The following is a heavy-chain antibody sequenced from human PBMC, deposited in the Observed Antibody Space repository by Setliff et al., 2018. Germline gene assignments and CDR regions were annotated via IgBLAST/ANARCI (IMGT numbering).Heavy chain of an antibody. CDR2: IRSTPYGGTT. CDR1: GFTFGDYA. J-gene: IGHJ5*02. V-gene: IGHV3-49*04. D-gene: IGHD3-10*01. Sequence: GWSLRLSCLGSGFTFGDYAVSWVRQAPGKGLEWISFIRSTPYGGTTEYAASVKGRFTMSRDDSKSIAFLQMNSLTTEDTAIYYCSGVSVSPGPGSGGWFDPWGQGTLVTVS. CDR3: SGVSVSPGPGSGGWFDP.